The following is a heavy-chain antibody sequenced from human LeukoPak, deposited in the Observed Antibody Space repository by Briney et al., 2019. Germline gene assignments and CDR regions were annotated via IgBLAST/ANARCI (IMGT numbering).Heavy chain of an antibody. CDR2: IYSDGST. Sequence: GGSLRLPCAASGFTFSSYSMNWVRQAPGKGLEWVSEIYSDGSTYYAASVKGRFSISRDNSKNMVYLQMNSLRAEDTAVYYCARELREHGVFDIWGQGTMVTVSS. D-gene: IGHD1-26*01. CDR3: ARELREHGVFDI. J-gene: IGHJ3*02. V-gene: IGHV3-53*01. CDR1: GFTFSSYS.